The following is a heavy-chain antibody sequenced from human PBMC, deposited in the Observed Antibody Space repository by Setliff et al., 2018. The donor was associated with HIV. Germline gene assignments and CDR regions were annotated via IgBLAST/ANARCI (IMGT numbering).Heavy chain of an antibody. CDR2: ISAYNGNT. D-gene: IGHD1-7*01. J-gene: IGHJ4*02. CDR1: GYTFTSYG. Sequence: ASVKVSCKASGYTFTSYGISWVRQAPGQGLEWMGWISAYNGNTNYAQKLQGRVTMTTDTSTSTAYMELSSLRAEDTAVYYCAKDARWNYVGFDYWGQGTLVTVSS. CDR3: AKDARWNYVGFDY. V-gene: IGHV1-18*01.